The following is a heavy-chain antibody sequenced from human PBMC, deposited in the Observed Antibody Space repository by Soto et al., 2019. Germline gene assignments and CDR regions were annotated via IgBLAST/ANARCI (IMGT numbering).Heavy chain of an antibody. Sequence: QVQLVQSGAEVKKPGSSVKVSCRPSGATSTTLPIAWVRQPLGQGLEGVGGIMPVFPTPDYAQNFQGRVTITADDSTTTAYLELTSPRADDTAVYYCARDKDRLQLGGNYYYILDVWGQGTAITVSS. CDR1: GATSTTLP. CDR3: ARDKDRLQLGGNYYYILDV. J-gene: IGHJ6*02. V-gene: IGHV1-69*12. CDR2: IMPVFPTP. D-gene: IGHD1-1*01.